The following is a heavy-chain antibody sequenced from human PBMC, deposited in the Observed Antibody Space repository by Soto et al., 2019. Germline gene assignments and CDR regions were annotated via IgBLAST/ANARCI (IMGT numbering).Heavy chain of an antibody. CDR2: ISVSVGTT. V-gene: IGHV3-23*01. CDR1: GFTFRSFA. D-gene: IGHD6-13*01. Sequence: HPGGSLRLSCAASGFTFRSFAMGWVRQAPGKGLEWVSTISVSVGTTWYADSVKGRFTISRDNHNNTLYLQMTSLRAEDSAVYFCARPGIVEAGNVYFEYWGQGARVTVSS. CDR3: ARPGIVEAGNVYFEY. J-gene: IGHJ4*02.